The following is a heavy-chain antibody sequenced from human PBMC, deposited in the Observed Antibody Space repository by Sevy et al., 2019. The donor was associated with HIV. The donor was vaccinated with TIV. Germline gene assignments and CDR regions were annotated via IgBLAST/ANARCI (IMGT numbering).Heavy chain of an antibody. V-gene: IGHV3-21*01. CDR1: GITFSTSV. D-gene: IGHD2-2*01. CDR2: ISGDTYYT. CDR3: ARPSLLGYCSTTSCYYAFDI. Sequence: GGSLRLSCNASGITFSTSVMNWVRQSPDRGLEWVSSISGDTYYTHYADSMRGRFIVSRDNDKKSLLLEMNSLTVEETAVYYCARPSLLGYCSTTSCYYAFDIWGPGTVVTVSS. J-gene: IGHJ3*02.